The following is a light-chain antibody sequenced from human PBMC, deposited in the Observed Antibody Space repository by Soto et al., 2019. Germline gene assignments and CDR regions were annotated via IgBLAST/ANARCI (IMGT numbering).Light chain of an antibody. CDR2: NDD. V-gene: IGLV3-21*04. J-gene: IGLJ2*01. Sequence: SYELTQPPSVSEAPGKTARITCGGDNIAGKSVHWYQLKPGQAPVLIIYNDDDRPSGIPERFSGSNSGNTATLTVSWVEAGDEADYYCQVWGPNADPYVLFGGGTKLTVL. CDR1: NIAGKS. CDR3: QVWGPNADPYVL.